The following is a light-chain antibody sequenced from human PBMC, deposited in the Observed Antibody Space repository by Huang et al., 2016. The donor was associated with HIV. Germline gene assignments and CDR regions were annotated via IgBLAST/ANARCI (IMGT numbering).Light chain of an antibody. CDR2: ATS. CDR3: LQTYTYPWT. Sequence: AIQMTQSPASLSASVGDRVTITCRASQGIRNDLAWYQQRLGKAPKLLVSATSHLQRGVPSRFSGIGSGTHFTLTISSLQPEDFATYYCLQTYTYPWTFGRGTKVEI. CDR1: QGIRND. J-gene: IGKJ1*01. V-gene: IGKV1-6*01.